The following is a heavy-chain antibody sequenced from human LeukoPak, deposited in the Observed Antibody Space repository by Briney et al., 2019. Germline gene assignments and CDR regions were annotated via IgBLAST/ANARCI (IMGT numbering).Heavy chain of an antibody. D-gene: IGHD2-15*01. CDR1: GYTFTSYG. Sequence: ASVKVSCKASGYTFTSYGISWVRQAPGQGLEWMGWISAYNGNTNYAQKLQGRVTMTTDTSTSTAYMELRSLTSDDTAVYYCARDGSCSGGSCAMDGWFDPWGQGTLVTVSS. J-gene: IGHJ5*02. V-gene: IGHV1-18*01. CDR2: ISAYNGNT. CDR3: ARDGSCSGGSCAMDGWFDP.